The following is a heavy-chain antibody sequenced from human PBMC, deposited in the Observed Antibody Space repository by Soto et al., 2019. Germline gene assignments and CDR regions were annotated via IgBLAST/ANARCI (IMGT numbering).Heavy chain of an antibody. Sequence: GGSLRLSCVASGFSFRSYGMHWVRQAPGKGLEWVAVIWFDGSQKHYVDSVQGRFTVSRDNSKDTMFLEMNSLRVEDTAVYYCARFYDNTAWPAFWGQGTQVTVSS. CDR1: GFSFRSYG. J-gene: IGHJ4*02. CDR2: IWFDGSQK. D-gene: IGHD3-22*01. CDR3: ARFYDNTAWPAF. V-gene: IGHV3-33*08.